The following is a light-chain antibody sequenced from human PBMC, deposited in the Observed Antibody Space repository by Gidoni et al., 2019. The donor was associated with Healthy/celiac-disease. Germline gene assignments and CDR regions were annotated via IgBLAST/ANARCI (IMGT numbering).Light chain of an antibody. CDR1: KLGDKY. J-gene: IGLJ1*01. Sequence: SYELTQPPSVSVSPGQTASITCSGDKLGDKYACWYQQKPGQSPVLVIYQDSKRPSGIPERFSGSNSVNPATLTISGTQAMDEADYYCQAWDSSTFYVFGTGTKVTVL. V-gene: IGLV3-1*01. CDR3: QAWDSSTFYV. CDR2: QDS.